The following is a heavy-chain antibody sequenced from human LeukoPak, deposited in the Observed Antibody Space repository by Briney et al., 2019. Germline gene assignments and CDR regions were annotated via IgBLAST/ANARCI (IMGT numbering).Heavy chain of an antibody. D-gene: IGHD4-17*01. CDR1: GFIFSSYA. J-gene: IGHJ4*02. CDR3: AKRTTATTSPLGY. CDR2: ISDSGGST. Sequence: GGSLRLSCAASGFIFSSYAMSWVRQAPGKGLEWVSAISDSGGSTYYADSVKGRFTISRDNSKNTLYLQMNSLRAEDTAVYYCAKRTTATTSPLGYWGQGTLVIVSS. V-gene: IGHV3-23*01.